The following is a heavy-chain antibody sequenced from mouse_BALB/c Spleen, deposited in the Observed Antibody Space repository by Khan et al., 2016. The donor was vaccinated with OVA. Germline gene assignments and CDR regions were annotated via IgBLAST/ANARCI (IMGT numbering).Heavy chain of an antibody. CDR1: GYIFTNYW. D-gene: IGHD6-2*01. CDR3: AREESLYYFVY. CDR2: IYPGTVNT. Sequence: QVQLQQSGAELVRPGASVKLSCRTSGYIFTNYWIHWVKQRSGQGLEWIARIYPGTVNTYYNEKLKDKATLTADRSSSTAYMQLSSLKSEDSAVYFWAREESLYYFVYWGQGTTLTVSS. J-gene: IGHJ2*01. V-gene: IGHV1-76*01.